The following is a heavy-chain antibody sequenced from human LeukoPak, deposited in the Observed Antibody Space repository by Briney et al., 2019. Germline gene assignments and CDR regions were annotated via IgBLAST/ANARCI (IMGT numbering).Heavy chain of an antibody. CDR2: ISAYNGNT. CDR3: ARDEQNYCYMDV. Sequence: GASVKVPCKASGYTFTSYGISWVRQGPGQGLEWMGWISAYNGNTNYAQKLQGRVTMTTDTSTSTAYMELRSLRSDDTAVYYCARDEQNYCYMDVWGKGTTVTVSS. CDR1: GYTFTSYG. D-gene: IGHD1/OR15-1a*01. V-gene: IGHV1-18*01. J-gene: IGHJ6*03.